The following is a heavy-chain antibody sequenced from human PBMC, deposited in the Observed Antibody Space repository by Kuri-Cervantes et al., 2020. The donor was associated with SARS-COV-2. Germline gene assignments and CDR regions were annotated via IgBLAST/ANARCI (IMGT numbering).Heavy chain of an antibody. V-gene: IGHV4-34*01. CDR2: INHTGST. D-gene: IGHD3-3*01. Sequence: SETLSLTCAVYGGSFSGYYWSWIRQSPGKGLVWVGEINHTGSTNYNPSLKRRVTISVGASNNQFSLKLNSVTAAHTAVSYCARGTYTYYDFWRGPYFDYWGQGNLVTVSS. CDR3: ARGTYTYYDFWRGPYFDY. CDR1: GGSFSGYY. J-gene: IGHJ4*02.